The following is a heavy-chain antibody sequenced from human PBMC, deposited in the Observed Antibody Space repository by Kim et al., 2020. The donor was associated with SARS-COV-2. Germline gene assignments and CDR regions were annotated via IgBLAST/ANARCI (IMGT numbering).Heavy chain of an antibody. Sequence: SETLSLTCTVSGGSISSYYWSWIRQPPGKGLEWIGYIYYSGSTNYNPSLKSRVTISVDTSKNQFSLKLSSVTAADTAVYYCARQDYYDSSGFGYGGQGTLVTVSS. J-gene: IGHJ4*02. D-gene: IGHD3-22*01. CDR3: ARQDYYDSSGFGY. CDR2: IYYSGST. CDR1: GGSISSYY. V-gene: IGHV4-59*13.